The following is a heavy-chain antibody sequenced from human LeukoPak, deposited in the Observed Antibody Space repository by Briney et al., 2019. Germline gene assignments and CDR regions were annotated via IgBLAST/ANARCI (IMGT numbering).Heavy chain of an antibody. CDR3: ARGDSSGYYPHAFY. CDR1: GGPISSYY. CDR2: IYYSVST. D-gene: IGHD3-22*01. V-gene: IGHV4-59*01. Sequence: SETLSLTCTVSGGPISSYYWSWIRQPPGKGLEWIGYIYYSVSTNYNPSLRSRVTISVDTSRKQFSLRLTSVTAADTAVYFCARGDSSGYYPHAFYWGQGTLVTVSS. J-gene: IGHJ4*02.